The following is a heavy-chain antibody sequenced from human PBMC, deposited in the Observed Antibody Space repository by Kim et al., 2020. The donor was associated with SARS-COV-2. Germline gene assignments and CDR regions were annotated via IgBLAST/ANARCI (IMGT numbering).Heavy chain of an antibody. CDR2: ISSSSRYI. J-gene: IGHJ4*02. D-gene: IGHD6-19*01. Sequence: GGSLRISCAASGFTFSSYSMNWVRQAPGKGLEWISSISSSSRYIYYAASVKGRFTISRDNARASLYLQMNSLRAEDTAVYYCARVLTSGWSYFDYWGQGTLVTVSS. V-gene: IGHV3-21*04. CDR3: ARVLTSGWSYFDY. CDR1: GFTFSSYS.